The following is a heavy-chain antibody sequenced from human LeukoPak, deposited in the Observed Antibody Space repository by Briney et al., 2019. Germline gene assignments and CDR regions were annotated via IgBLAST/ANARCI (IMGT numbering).Heavy chain of an antibody. V-gene: IGHV4-4*02. D-gene: IGHD3-3*01. CDR2: IYHSGST. Sequence: SEALSLTRAVSGGSISSSNWWSWVRQPPGKGLEWIGEIYHSGSTNYNPSLKSRVTISVDKSKNQFSLKLSSVTAADTAVYYCARDHSGGFWSGYYRYWGQGTLVTVSS. J-gene: IGHJ4*02. CDR3: ARDHSGGFWSGYYRY. CDR1: GGSISSSNW.